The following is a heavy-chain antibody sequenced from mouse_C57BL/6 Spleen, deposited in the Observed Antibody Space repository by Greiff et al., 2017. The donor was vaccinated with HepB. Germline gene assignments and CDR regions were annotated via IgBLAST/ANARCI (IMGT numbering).Heavy chain of an antibody. CDR1: GYTFTSYW. CDR2: INPSSGYT. D-gene: IGHD2-1*01. CDR3: ARHGNYVGGAMDY. Sequence: QVQLQQSGAQLAKPGASVKLSCKASGYTFTSYWMHWVKQRPGQGLEWIGYINPSSGYTKYNQKFKDKATLTADKSSSTAYMQMSSLTYEDSAVYYCARHGNYVGGAMDYWGQGTSVTVSS. V-gene: IGHV1-7*01. J-gene: IGHJ4*01.